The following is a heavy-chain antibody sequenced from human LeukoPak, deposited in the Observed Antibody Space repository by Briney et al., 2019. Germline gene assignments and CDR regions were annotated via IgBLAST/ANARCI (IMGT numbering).Heavy chain of an antibody. V-gene: IGHV4-59*01. CDR2: IYYSGST. D-gene: IGHD6-19*01. J-gene: IGHJ4*02. CDR3: ARVRGWYRGYYFDY. CDR1: GGSISSYY. Sequence: SETLSLTCTVSGGSISSYYWSWIRQPPGKGLEWIGYIYYSGSTNYNPSLKSRVTISVDTSKNQFSLKLSSVTAADTAVYYCARVRGWYRGYYFDYWGQGTLVTVSS.